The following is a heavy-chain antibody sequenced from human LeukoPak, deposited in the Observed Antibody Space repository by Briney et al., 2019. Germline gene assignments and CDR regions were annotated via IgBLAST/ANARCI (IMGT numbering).Heavy chain of an antibody. Sequence: SETLSLTCTVSGGSSSSYYWSWIRQPPGKGLEWIGYIYYSGSTNYNPSLKSRVTISIDTAKNQFSLKLNSVTAADTAVYYCARDSSSWMYLDYWGQGSLVTVSS. V-gene: IGHV4-59*01. CDR3: ARDSSSWMYLDY. D-gene: IGHD6-13*01. J-gene: IGHJ4*02. CDR2: IYYSGST. CDR1: GGSSSSYY.